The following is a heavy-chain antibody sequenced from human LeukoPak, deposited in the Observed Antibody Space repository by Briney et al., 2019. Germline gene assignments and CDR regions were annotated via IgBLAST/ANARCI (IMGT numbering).Heavy chain of an antibody. CDR3: ARVAVGRYDFDY. V-gene: IGHV3-30-3*01. J-gene: IGHJ4*01. CDR1: GFTFSSYA. CDR2: ISYDGSNK. Sequence: GGSLRLSCAASGFTFSSYAMHWVHQAPGKGLEWVAVISYDGSNKYYADSVVGRITISRDNAKNTLYLQMNSLRDEDTAVYYCARVAVGRYDFDYWGRGTLVTVSS. D-gene: IGHD1-26*01.